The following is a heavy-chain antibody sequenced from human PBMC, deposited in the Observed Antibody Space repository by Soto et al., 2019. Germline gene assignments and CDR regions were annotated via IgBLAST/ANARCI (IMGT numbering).Heavy chain of an antibody. CDR2: ISSSGSTI. J-gene: IGHJ6*02. CDR1: GFTFSDYY. D-gene: IGHD6-19*01. Sequence: QVQLVESGGGLVKPGGSLRLSCAASGFTFSDYYMSWIRQAPGKGLEWVSYISSSGSTIYYAASVKGRFTISRNNAKNSLYLQMNRLRAEDTAVYYCAGDSRGWTRPYYYYGMDVWGQGTTVTVSS. CDR3: AGDSRGWTRPYYYYGMDV. V-gene: IGHV3-11*01.